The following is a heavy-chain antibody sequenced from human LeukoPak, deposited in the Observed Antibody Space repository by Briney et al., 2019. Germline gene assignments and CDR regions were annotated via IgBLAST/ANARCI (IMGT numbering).Heavy chain of an antibody. Sequence: GGSLRLSCAASGFTFDDYGMSWVRQAPGKGLEWVSGINWNGGSTGYADSVKGRFTISRDNAKNSVYLQMNSLRPDDMAVYYCSRDRLGGLDLWGQGTLVTVPS. CDR2: INWNGGST. CDR3: SRDRLGGLDL. V-gene: IGHV3-20*04. J-gene: IGHJ5*02. CDR1: GFTFDDYG. D-gene: IGHD5-12*01.